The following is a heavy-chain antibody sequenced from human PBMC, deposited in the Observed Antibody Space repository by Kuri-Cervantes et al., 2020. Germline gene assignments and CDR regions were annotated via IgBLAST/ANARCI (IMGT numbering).Heavy chain of an antibody. V-gene: IGHV3-23*01. CDR3: ARGRPSGSYYAALY. CDR2: ISGSGGTT. CDR1: RFTFSSYA. Sequence: GESLKISCAASRFTFSSYAMSWVRQAPGKGLEWVSSISGSGGTTYYADSVKGRFTISRDNSKNTLYLQMNSLRAEDTAVYYCARGRPSGSYYAALYWGQGTLVTVSS. J-gene: IGHJ4*02. D-gene: IGHD1-26*01.